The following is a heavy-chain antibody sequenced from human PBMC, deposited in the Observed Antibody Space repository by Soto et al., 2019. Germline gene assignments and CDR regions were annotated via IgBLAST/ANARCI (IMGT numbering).Heavy chain of an antibody. CDR3: ARDPCSGGSCYYRGDYALDI. D-gene: IGHD2-15*01. CDR1: GDSVSSNSAA. J-gene: IGHJ3*02. Sequence: SQTLSLTCAISGDSVSSNSAAWNWIRQSPSRGLEWLGRTYYRSKWYNDYAVSVKSRITINPDTSKNQFSLQLNSVTPEDTAVYYCARDPCSGGSCYYRGDYALDIWGQGTMVTVSS. CDR2: TYYRSKWYN. V-gene: IGHV6-1*01.